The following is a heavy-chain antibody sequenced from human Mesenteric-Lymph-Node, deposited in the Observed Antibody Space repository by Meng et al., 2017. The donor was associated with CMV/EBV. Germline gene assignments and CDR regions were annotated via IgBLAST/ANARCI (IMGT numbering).Heavy chain of an antibody. CDR3: ARGFDSRSYFAY. J-gene: IGHJ4*02. Sequence: GESLKISCAASGFTFDDFGMSWVRQAPGKGLEWVSGIHWNGDTTGYADSVKDRFTISRDNAKNSVYLQMNSLRAEDTALYHCARGFDSRSYFAYWGQGTLVTVSS. CDR2: IHWNGDTT. D-gene: IGHD3-22*01. V-gene: IGHV3-20*01. CDR1: GFTFDDFG.